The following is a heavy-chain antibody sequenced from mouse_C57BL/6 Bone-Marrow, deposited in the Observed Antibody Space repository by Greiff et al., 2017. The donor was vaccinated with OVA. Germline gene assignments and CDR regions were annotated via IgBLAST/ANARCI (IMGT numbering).Heavy chain of an antibody. D-gene: IGHD2-5*01. Sequence: EVKLVESGGGLVQPGGSLKLSCAASGFTFSDYGMAWVRQAPRKGPEWVAFISNLAYSIYYADTVTGRFTISRENAKNTLYLEMRSLRSEDTAMYYCARLGAYSNSFAYWGQGTLVTVSA. CDR3: ARLGAYSNSFAY. CDR2: ISNLAYSI. J-gene: IGHJ3*01. CDR1: GFTFSDYG. V-gene: IGHV5-15*04.